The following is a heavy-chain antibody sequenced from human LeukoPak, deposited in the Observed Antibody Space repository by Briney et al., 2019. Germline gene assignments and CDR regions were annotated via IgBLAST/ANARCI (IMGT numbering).Heavy chain of an antibody. CDR1: GYTFTSYG. CDR2: ISAYNGNT. J-gene: IGHJ4*02. Sequence: ASVKVSCKTSGYTFTSYGISWVCQAPGQGLEWMGWISAYNGNTNYAQKLQGRVTMTTDTSTSTAYMELRSLRSDDTDVYYCVTRELRPRYCSGTSCYVPIDYWGQGTLVTVSS. V-gene: IGHV1-18*01. D-gene: IGHD2-2*01. CDR3: VTRELRPRYCSGTSCYVPIDY.